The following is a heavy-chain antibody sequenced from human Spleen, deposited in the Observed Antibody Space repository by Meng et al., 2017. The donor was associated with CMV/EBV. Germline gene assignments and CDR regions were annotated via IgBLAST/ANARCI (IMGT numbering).Heavy chain of an antibody. Sequence: GSLRLSCTVSGGSISSSSYYWGWNRQPPGKGLEWIGSIYYSGSTYYNPSLKSRVTISVDTSKNQFSLKLSSVTAADTAVYYCAREGYYDFNNWFDPWGQGTLVTVSS. D-gene: IGHD3-3*01. CDR1: GGSISSSSYY. V-gene: IGHV4-39*07. J-gene: IGHJ5*02. CDR3: AREGYYDFNNWFDP. CDR2: IYYSGST.